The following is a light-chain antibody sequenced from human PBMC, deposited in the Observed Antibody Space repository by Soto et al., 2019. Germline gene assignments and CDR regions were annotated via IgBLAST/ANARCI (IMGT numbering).Light chain of an antibody. Sequence: EIVLTQSPGTLSLSPGERATLSCRASQSDSSSYLAWYQQKPGQAPRLLIYGASSRATGIPDRLSGSGSGTDFTLTISRLEPEDFAVYYCQQYGSLLTFGGGTKVEIK. V-gene: IGKV3-20*01. CDR2: GAS. J-gene: IGKJ4*01. CDR3: QQYGSLLT. CDR1: QSDSSSY.